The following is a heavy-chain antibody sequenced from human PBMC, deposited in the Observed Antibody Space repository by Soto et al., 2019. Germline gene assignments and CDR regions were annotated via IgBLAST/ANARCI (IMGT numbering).Heavy chain of an antibody. Sequence: PSETLSLTCSVSGDSITNNKWWSWVRQPPGKGLEWIGEMHHSGSIHYNAPLKSRATISVDKSRNQFSLKLSSVTAADTAVYYCARRGYCSSTSCYLFDYWGQGTLVTVSS. CDR1: GDSITNNKW. V-gene: IGHV4-4*02. CDR2: MHHSGSI. J-gene: IGHJ4*02. D-gene: IGHD2-2*03. CDR3: ARRGYCSSTSCYLFDY.